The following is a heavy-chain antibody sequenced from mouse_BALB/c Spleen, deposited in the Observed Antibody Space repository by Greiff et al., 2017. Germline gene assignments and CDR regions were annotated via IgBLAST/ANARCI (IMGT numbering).Heavy chain of an antibody. CDR3: ARLYYGNYKTWFAY. CDR1: GYTFTDYN. D-gene: IGHD2-1*01. CDR2: INPNNGGT. Sequence: EVQLQQSGPELVKPGASVKIPCKASGYTFTDYNMDWVKQSHGKSLEWIGDINPNNGGTIYNQKFKGKATLTVDKSSSTAYMELRSLTSEDTAVYYCARLYYGNYKTWFAYWGQGTLVTVSA. J-gene: IGHJ3*01. V-gene: IGHV1-18*01.